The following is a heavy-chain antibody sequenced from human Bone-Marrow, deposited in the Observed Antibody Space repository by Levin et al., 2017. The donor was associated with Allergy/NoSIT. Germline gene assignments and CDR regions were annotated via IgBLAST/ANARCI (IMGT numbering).Heavy chain of an antibody. CDR2: ISGSGGST. Sequence: GGSLRLSCAASGFTFSSYAMSWVRQAPGKGLEWVSAISGSGGSTYYADSVKGRFTISRDNSKNTLYLQMNSLRAEDTAVYYCAKDSSITMVRGVIQLFDYWGQGTLVTVSS. V-gene: IGHV3-23*01. CDR3: AKDSSITMVRGVIQLFDY. J-gene: IGHJ4*02. D-gene: IGHD3-10*01. CDR1: GFTFSSYA.